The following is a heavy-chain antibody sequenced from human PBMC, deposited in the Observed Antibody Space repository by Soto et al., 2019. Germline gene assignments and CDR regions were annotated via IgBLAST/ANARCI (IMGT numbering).Heavy chain of an antibody. CDR3: AREPKWLPHRVGPYYYYGMDV. Sequence: ASVKVSCKVSGYTFTGYYMHWVRQAPGQGLEWMGWINPNSGGTNYAQKFQGWVTITRDTSISTAYMELSRLRSDDTAVYYCAREPKWLPHRVGPYYYYGMDVWGQGTTVTVSS. J-gene: IGHJ6*02. V-gene: IGHV1-2*04. D-gene: IGHD5-12*01. CDR2: INPNSGGT. CDR1: GYTFTGYY.